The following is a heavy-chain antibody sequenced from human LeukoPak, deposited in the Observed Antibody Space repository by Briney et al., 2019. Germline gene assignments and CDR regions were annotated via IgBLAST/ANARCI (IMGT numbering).Heavy chain of an antibody. V-gene: IGHV3-30*04. J-gene: IGHJ6*02. D-gene: IGHD1-26*01. CDR2: ISYDGSNK. CDR3: ARDYSGSPYYGMDV. CDR1: GFTFTIYA. Sequence: GRSLRLSCAASGFTFTIYAMHWVRQAPGKGLGWGAVISYDGSNKYYEDSVKGRFTISRDNSKNTLYLQMNSLRAEDTAVYYCARDYSGSPYYGMDVWGQGTTVTVSS.